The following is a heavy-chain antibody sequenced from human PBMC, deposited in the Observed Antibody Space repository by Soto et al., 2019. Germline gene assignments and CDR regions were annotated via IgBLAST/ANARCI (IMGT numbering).Heavy chain of an antibody. CDR1: GYAFTGYY. D-gene: IGHD5-18*01. CDR2: INPNSGDT. CDR3: ATRYSCVHF. Sequence: GASVKVSCKPSGYAFTGYYIHWVRQAPGQGLEWMGWINPNSGDTNYAQKFQGRVTMTRDTSFSTAYMELSSLRSDDTAVYYCATRYSCVHFWGQGTLVTVSS. J-gene: IGHJ4*02. V-gene: IGHV1-2*02.